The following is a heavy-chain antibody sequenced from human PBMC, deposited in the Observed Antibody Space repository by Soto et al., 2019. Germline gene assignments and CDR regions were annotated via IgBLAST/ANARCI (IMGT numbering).Heavy chain of an antibody. CDR1: GGSISSGGYS. CDR2: IYHSGST. D-gene: IGHD3-10*01. J-gene: IGHJ4*02. V-gene: IGHV4-30-2*01. Sequence: QLQLQESGSGLVKPSQTQSLTCAVSGGSISSGGYSWSWIRQPPGKGLEWIGYIYHSGSTYYNPSLKSRVTISVDRAKNQFSLKLSSVTAADTAVYYCARAGQYGSGSYYTPYYFDYWGQGTLVTVSS. CDR3: ARAGQYGSGSYYTPYYFDY.